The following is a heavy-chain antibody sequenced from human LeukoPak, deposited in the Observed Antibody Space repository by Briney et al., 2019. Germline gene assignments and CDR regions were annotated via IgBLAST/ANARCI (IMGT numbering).Heavy chain of an antibody. D-gene: IGHD2-2*01. V-gene: IGHV4-59*01. J-gene: IGHJ6*03. CDR3: ARMLLGYCSSTSCYGYYYYYMDV. CDR1: GGSISSYY. Sequence: PSETLSLTCTVSGGSISSYYWSWIRQPPGKGLEWIGYIYYSGSTNYNPSLKSRVTISVDTSKNQFSLKLSSVTAADTAVYYCARMLLGYCSSTSCYGYYYYYMDVWGKGTTVTVSS. CDR2: IYYSGST.